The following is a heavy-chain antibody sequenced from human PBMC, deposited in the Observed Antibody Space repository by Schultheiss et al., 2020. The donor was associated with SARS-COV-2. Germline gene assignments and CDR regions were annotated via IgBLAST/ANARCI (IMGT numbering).Heavy chain of an antibody. CDR2: IWYDGSNK. Sequence: GGSLRLSCAASGFTFSSYGMHWVRQAPGKGLEWVAVIWYDGSNKYYADSVKGRFTISRDNSKNTLYLQMNSLRAEDTAVYYCARDEQWLPNNWFDPWGQGTLVTVSS. CDR1: GFTFSSYG. D-gene: IGHD6-19*01. V-gene: IGHV3-33*01. J-gene: IGHJ5*02. CDR3: ARDEQWLPNNWFDP.